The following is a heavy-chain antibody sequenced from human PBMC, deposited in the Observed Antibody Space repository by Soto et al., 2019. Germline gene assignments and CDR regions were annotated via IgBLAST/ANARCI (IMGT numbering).Heavy chain of an antibody. Sequence: SLRLSCAASGFTFDDYAMHWVRQAPGMGLEWVSGISWNSGTIGYADSVKGRFTISRDNAKNSLYLQMNSLRAEDTALYYCAKDNYYDFWSAQNYYYYGMDVWGQGTTVTV. CDR3: AKDNYYDFWSAQNYYYYGMDV. CDR2: ISWNSGTI. V-gene: IGHV3-9*01. J-gene: IGHJ6*02. D-gene: IGHD3-3*01. CDR1: GFTFDDYA.